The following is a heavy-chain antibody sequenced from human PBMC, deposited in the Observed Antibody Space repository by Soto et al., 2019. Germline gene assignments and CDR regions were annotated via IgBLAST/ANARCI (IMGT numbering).Heavy chain of an antibody. V-gene: IGHV4-30-4*01. CDR3: TRAGSDPGNFYISNYYAMDV. Sequence: SETLSLTCTVSGGSISSGDYYWSWIRQPPGKGLEWIGYIYYSGSTYYNPSPKSRVTISVDTSKNQFSLKLSSVTAADTAIYYCTRAGSDPGNFYISNYYAMDVWGRGTTVTVSS. D-gene: IGHD3-10*01. CDR1: GGSISSGDYY. J-gene: IGHJ6*02. CDR2: IYYSGST.